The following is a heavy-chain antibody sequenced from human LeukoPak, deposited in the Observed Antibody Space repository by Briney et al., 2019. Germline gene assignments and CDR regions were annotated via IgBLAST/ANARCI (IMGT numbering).Heavy chain of an antibody. V-gene: IGHV1-46*03. Sequence: GASVKVSCKASGYTFTSYYMHWVRQAPGQGREWMGIINPSGGSTSYAQKFQGRVTMTRDTSTSTVYMELSSLRSEDTAVYYCASRGYSYGQGSYYFDYWGQGTLVTVSS. CDR1: GYTFTSYY. CDR2: INPSGGST. J-gene: IGHJ4*02. D-gene: IGHD5-18*01. CDR3: ASRGYSYGQGSYYFDY.